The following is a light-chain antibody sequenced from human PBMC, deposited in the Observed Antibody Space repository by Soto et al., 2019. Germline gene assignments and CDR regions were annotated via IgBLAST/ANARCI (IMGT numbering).Light chain of an antibody. V-gene: IGKV1-27*01. Sequence: DIQMTQSPSSLSASVGDRVTITCRARQGISSYLAWYQQKLGKVPKLLISAASTLQSGVPSRFSGSGSGTDFTLTISSLQPEDVATYYCQKYSRVITFGQGTRLEIK. CDR3: QKYSRVIT. J-gene: IGKJ5*01. CDR1: QGISSY. CDR2: AAS.